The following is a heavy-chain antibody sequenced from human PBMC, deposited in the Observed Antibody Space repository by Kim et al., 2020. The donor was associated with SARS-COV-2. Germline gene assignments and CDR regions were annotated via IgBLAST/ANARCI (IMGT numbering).Heavy chain of an antibody. J-gene: IGHJ4*02. CDR3: ARDREGSGSYLDY. Sequence: GGSLRLSCEASGFSFRDYAIHWVRQAPDKGLEWVAIISHGGSRKYYGDSVKGRFTITRDNSKNTLYLQMHRLRSEDTAVYFCARDREGSGSYLDYWGQGT. CDR2: ISHGGSRK. V-gene: IGHV3-30-3*01. CDR1: GFSFRDYA. D-gene: IGHD3-10*01.